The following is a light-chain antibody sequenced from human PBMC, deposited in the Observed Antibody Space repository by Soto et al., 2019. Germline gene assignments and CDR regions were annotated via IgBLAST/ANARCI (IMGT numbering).Light chain of an antibody. CDR1: RSDVGVYNY. CDR3: TSYTTTSTLGV. V-gene: IGLV2-11*01. Sequence: QSVLTQPRSVSASPGQSVTLSCTGSRSDVGVYNYVSWYQQHPGKAPKLMIYDVSKRPSGVPGRFSGSKSGNTASLTISGLQAEDEADYYCTSYTTTSTLGVFGGGTKVTVL. J-gene: IGLJ2*01. CDR2: DVS.